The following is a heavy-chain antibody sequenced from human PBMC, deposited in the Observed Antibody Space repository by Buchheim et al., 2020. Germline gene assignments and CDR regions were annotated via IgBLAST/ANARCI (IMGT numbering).Heavy chain of an antibody. J-gene: IGHJ6*02. V-gene: IGHV3-30*18. CDR1: GFTFRTYG. CDR2: ISCDGNNK. CDR3: AKDWANSGMDV. Sequence: QVQLVESGGGVVQPGRSLRLSCVVSGFTFRTYGMYWVRQAPGKGLEWLAVISCDGNNKYYADSVKGRFTISRDNSKNTLYLQIHSLRADDTAVYYCAKDWANSGMDVWGQGTT. D-gene: IGHD3-16*01.